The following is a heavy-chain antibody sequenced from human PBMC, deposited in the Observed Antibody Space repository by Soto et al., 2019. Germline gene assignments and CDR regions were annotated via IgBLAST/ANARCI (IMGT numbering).Heavy chain of an antibody. D-gene: IGHD4-17*01. CDR1: GFTFSSYN. V-gene: IGHV3-48*02. Sequence: EVQLVESGGDLVQPGGSLRLSCAASGFTFSSYNMNWVRQAPGKGLEWVSYISSSSSTIYYADSVKGRFTISRDNAKNSLDLQMNSLRDEDSAVYYCARDLGYGDPTWPYFDYWGQGTLVTVSS. CDR3: ARDLGYGDPTWPYFDY. J-gene: IGHJ4*02. CDR2: ISSSSSTI.